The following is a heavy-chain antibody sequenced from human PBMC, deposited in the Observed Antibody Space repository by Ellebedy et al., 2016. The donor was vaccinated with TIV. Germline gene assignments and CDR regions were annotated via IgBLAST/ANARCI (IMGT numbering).Heavy chain of an antibody. Sequence: ASVKVSXXASRYTFTSYDIHWVRQAPGQGLEWMGWVNPNSGYTGYAQMFQGRVTMTRNTSINTAYMGLRSLRSDDTAVYYCGTPMVGDFSYYYMDVWGKGTTVTVSS. V-gene: IGHV1-8*01. CDR2: VNPNSGYT. CDR1: RYTFTSYD. CDR3: GTPMVGDFSYYYMDV. D-gene: IGHD5-18*01. J-gene: IGHJ6*03.